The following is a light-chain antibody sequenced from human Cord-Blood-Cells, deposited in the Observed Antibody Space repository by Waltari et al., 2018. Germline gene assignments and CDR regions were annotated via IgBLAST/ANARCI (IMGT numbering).Light chain of an antibody. Sequence: QSVLTQPPSVSGAPGQGVTISSTGRRSNIGAGSDVHRYQQLPGNAPKLLIYGNSNRPSGVPDRFSGSKSGTSASLAITGLQAEDEADYYCQSYDSSLSGSVFGGGTKLTVL. V-gene: IGLV1-40*01. CDR1: RSNIGAGSD. CDR2: GNS. J-gene: IGLJ3*02. CDR3: QSYDSSLSGSV.